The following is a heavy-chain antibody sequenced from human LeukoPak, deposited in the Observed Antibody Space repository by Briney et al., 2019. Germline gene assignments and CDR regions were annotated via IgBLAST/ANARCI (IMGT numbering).Heavy chain of an antibody. D-gene: IGHD4-17*01. J-gene: IGHJ4*02. CDR2: IYYSGST. V-gene: IGHV4-59*08. CDR3: ARHRYGDYAPFDY. Sequence: SETLSLTCTVSGGSISSYYWSWIRQPPGKGLEWIGYIYYSGSTNYNPSLKSRVTISVDTSKNQFSLKLSSVTAADTAVYYCARHRYGDYAPFDYWGQGTLVTVSS. CDR1: GGSISSYY.